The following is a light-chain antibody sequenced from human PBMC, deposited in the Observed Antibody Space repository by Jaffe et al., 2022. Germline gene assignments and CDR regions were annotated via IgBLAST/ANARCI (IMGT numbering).Light chain of an antibody. CDR2: EVN. J-gene: IGLJ1*01. V-gene: IGLV2-23*02. Sequence: QSALTQPASVSGSPGQSITISCTGASNDVGSYNRISWYRQDPGKAPKLIIYEVNKRPSGVSYRFSGSKSGNTASLTISGLQAEDEADYYCCSFTNTYTYVFGIGTKVTVL. CDR1: SNDVGSYNR. CDR3: CSFTNTYTYV.